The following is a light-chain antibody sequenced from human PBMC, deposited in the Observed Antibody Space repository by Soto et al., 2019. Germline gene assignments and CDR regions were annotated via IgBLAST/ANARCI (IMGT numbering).Light chain of an antibody. J-gene: IGKJ5*01. CDR3: QQYGSSPYT. V-gene: IGKV3-20*01. Sequence: EIFLTQSPGTLSLXPLYXXTLXXIPSQSVSSRFLAWYQQKPGQAPRLLMYGASSRATGIPDRFSGTGSGTDFTLTISRLEPEDFAVYYCQQYGSSPYTFGLGTRLEIK. CDR2: GAS. CDR1: QSVSSRF.